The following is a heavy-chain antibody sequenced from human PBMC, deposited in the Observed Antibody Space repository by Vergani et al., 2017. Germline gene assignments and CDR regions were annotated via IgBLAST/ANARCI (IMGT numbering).Heavy chain of an antibody. Sequence: QVRLQESGPGLVKPSETLSLTCSVSGGSMSGYYWSWIRQPPGKELEWIGEINHSGSTNYNPSLKSRVTISVDTSKNQFSLKLSSVTAADTAVYYCARAMVRGVMSWGQGTLVTVSS. J-gene: IGHJ4*02. D-gene: IGHD3-10*01. CDR3: ARAMVRGVMS. V-gene: IGHV4-59*12. CDR2: INHSGST. CDR1: GGSMSGYY.